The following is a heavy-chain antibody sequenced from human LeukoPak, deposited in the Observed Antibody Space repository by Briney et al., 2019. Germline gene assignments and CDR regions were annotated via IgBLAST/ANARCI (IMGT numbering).Heavy chain of an antibody. CDR3: ARAAFDYGDYEGVDAFDI. J-gene: IGHJ3*02. V-gene: IGHV4-59*01. Sequence: SSETLSLTCTVSGGSISSYYWSWIRQPPGKGLEWIRYIYYSGSTNYNPSLKSRVTISVDTSKNQFSLKLSSVTAADTAVYYCARAAFDYGDYEGVDAFDIWGQGTMVTVSS. CDR2: IYYSGST. CDR1: GGSISSYY. D-gene: IGHD4-17*01.